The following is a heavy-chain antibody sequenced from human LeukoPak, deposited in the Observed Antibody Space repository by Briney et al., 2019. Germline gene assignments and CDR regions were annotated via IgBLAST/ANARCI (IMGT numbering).Heavy chain of an antibody. CDR3: TTDQWLVQGAFDI. V-gene: IGHV3-15*01. Sequence: GGSLRLSCAASGFTFSNAWMSWVRQAPGKGLEWVGCIKSETDGGTTDCAAPVKGRFTISRDDSKNTLYLQMNSLKTEDTAVYYCTTDQWLVQGAFDIWGQGTMVTVSS. J-gene: IGHJ3*02. CDR1: GFTFSNAW. CDR2: IKSETDGGTT. D-gene: IGHD6-19*01.